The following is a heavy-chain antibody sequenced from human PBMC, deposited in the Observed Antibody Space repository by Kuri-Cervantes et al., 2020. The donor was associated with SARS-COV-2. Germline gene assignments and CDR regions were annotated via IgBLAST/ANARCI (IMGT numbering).Heavy chain of an antibody. V-gene: IGHV1-8*03. CDR2: MNPNSGNT. J-gene: IGHJ5*02. CDR3: ARSVSRTIFGVGNWFDP. CDR1: GYTFTSYD. Sequence: ASVKGSCKASGYTFTSYDINWVRQATGQGLEWMGLMNPNSGNTGYAQKFQGRVTITRHTSISTAYMELRSLRSEDTAVYYCARSVSRTIFGVGNWFDPWGQGTLVTVSS. D-gene: IGHD3-3*01.